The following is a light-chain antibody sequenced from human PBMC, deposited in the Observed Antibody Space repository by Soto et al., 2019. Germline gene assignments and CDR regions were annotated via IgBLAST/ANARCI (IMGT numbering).Light chain of an antibody. J-gene: IGKJ1*01. CDR2: GAS. CDR1: PNVLSNY. Sequence: VLTQSPGTLSLSPGDSAFLSCWASPNVLSNYLAWYQQKPGQAPRLLIYGASTRATGIPDRFGGSGSGTDFTLTISRLEPEDFAVYYCQQYSFLPRTFGQGTKVDIK. CDR3: QQYSFLPRT. V-gene: IGKV3-20*01.